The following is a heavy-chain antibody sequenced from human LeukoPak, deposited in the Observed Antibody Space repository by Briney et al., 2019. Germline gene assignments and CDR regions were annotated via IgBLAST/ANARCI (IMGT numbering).Heavy chain of an antibody. CDR3: AKDKMVEKWELGDGVDM. J-gene: IGHJ3*02. CDR2: MNPNSGNT. D-gene: IGHD1-26*01. V-gene: IGHV1-8*01. CDR1: GYTLTSYD. Sequence: ASVKVSCKASGYTLTSYDINWVRQATGQGLEWMGWMNPNSGNTGYAQKFQGRVTMTRNTSISTAYMELSSLRSEDTAVYYCAKDKMVEKWELGDGVDMWGQGTMVTVSS.